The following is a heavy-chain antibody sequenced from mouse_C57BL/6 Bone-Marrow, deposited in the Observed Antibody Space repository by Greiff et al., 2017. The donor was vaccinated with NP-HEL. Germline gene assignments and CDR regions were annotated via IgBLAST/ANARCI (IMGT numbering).Heavy chain of an antibody. J-gene: IGHJ3*01. CDR3: VRDLSSTAWFAY. Sequence: DVHLVESGGGLVQPKGSLKLSCAASGFTFNTYAMHWVRQAPGKGLEWVARIRSKSSNYATYYADSVKDRFTISRDDSQSMLYLQMNNLKTEDTAMYYCVRDLSSTAWFAYWGQGTLVTVSA. CDR2: IRSKSSNYAT. D-gene: IGHD2-10*02. CDR1: GFTFNTYA. V-gene: IGHV10-3*01.